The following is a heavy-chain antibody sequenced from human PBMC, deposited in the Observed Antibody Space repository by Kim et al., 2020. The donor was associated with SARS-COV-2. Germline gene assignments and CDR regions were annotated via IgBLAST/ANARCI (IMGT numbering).Heavy chain of an antibody. J-gene: IGHJ4*02. V-gene: IGHV3-21*01. D-gene: IGHD2-2*02. Sequence: YYADSVKGRFTISRDNAKNSLYLQMNSLRAEDTAVYYCARKDTPTGCYSYWGQGTLVTVSS. CDR3: ARKDTPTGCYSY.